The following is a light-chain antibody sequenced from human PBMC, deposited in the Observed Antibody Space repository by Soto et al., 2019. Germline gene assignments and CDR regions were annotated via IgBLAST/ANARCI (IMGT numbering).Light chain of an antibody. CDR2: AAA. CDR1: QSISTY. Sequence: DIQMTQSPSSLSASVRDRVTITCRASQSISTYLNWYQQKPGKVPKLLIYAAASLQSGVPSRFSGSGSGTDFTLTIDSLQPEDFATYYCQQSYNSPFNFGPGTKVDIK. J-gene: IGKJ3*01. CDR3: QQSYNSPFN. V-gene: IGKV1-39*01.